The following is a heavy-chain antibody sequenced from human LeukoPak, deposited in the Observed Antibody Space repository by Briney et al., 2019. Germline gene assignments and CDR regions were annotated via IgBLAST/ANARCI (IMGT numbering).Heavy chain of an antibody. CDR2: INPSGGST. Sequence: ASVKVSCKASGYTFTSYYMHWVRQAPGQGLEGMGIINPSGGSTSYAQKFQGRVTMTRDTSTSTVYMELSSLRSEDTAVYYCAMRAHYYDSSGNPRPSTPDYWGQGTLVTVSS. CDR3: AMRAHYYDSSGNPRPSTPDY. CDR1: GYTFTSYY. D-gene: IGHD3-22*01. J-gene: IGHJ4*02. V-gene: IGHV1-46*01.